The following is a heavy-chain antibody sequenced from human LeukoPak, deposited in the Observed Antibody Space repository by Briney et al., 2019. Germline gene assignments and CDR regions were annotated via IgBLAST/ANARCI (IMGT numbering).Heavy chain of an antibody. V-gene: IGHV3-21*01. Sequence: GGSLRLSCAASGFTFTSYNMNWVRQAPRKGLDWVSSINSNSRYIYYADSVKGRFTISRDTAKKSLYLQMNSLSAEDTAVYYCARDAVSSGYPYYFDYWGQGALVIVSS. CDR1: GFTFTSYN. J-gene: IGHJ4*02. D-gene: IGHD6-19*01. CDR2: INSNSRYI. CDR3: ARDAVSSGYPYYFDY.